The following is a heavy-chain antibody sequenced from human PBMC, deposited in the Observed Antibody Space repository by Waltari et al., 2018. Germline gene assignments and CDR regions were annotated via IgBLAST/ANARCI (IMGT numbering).Heavy chain of an antibody. CDR1: GFTFDDYA. CDR3: AKDQGITMVRGVIINDQGAFDY. Sequence: EVQLVESGGGLVQPGRSLRLSCAASGFTFDDYAMHWVRQAPGKGLEWVSGISGNSCSIGYGDSVKGRFNISRDNAKNSMYLQMNSLRAEDTALYYCAKDQGITMVRGVIINDQGAFDYWGQGTLVTVSS. D-gene: IGHD3-10*01. J-gene: IGHJ4*02. CDR2: ISGNSCSI. V-gene: IGHV3-9*01.